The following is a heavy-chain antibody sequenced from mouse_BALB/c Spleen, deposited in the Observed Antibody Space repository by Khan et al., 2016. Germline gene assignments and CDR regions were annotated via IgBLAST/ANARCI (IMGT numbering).Heavy chain of an antibody. D-gene: IGHD2-2*01. V-gene: IGHV3-2*02. CDR1: VYSITSDYA. J-gene: IGHJ4*01. Sequence: EVQLQESGPGLVKPSQYLSLTCTVTVYSITSDYAWNWIRQFPGNTLEWMGYITYSGTTTYNPSLNSRDPITQNSSKNQFFLQLNSVPTEDTATYYCARWLDAMDYWGQGTSVIVSA. CDR2: ITYSGTT. CDR3: ARWLDAMDY.